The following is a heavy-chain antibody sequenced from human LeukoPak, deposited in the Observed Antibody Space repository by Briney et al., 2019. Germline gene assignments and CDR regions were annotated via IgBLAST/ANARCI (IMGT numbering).Heavy chain of an antibody. CDR1: GGSISSSSYC. D-gene: IGHD2-2*01. J-gene: IGHJ4*02. CDR3: ARPLHCSSTSCSDY. CDR2: IYYSGST. V-gene: IGHV4-39*01. Sequence: SETLSLTCTVSGGSISSSSYCWGWIRQPPGRGLEWIGSIYYSGSTYYNPSLKSRVTISVDTSKNQFSLKLSSVTAADTAVYYCARPLHCSSTSCSDYWGQGTLVTVSS.